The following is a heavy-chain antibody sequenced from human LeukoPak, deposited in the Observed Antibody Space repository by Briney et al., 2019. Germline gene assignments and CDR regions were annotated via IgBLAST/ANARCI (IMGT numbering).Heavy chain of an antibody. CDR2: IYYSGST. V-gene: IGHV4-30-4*08. Sequence: SETLSLTCTVSGGSISSGDYYWSWIRQPPGKGLEWIGYIYYSGSTYYNPSLKSRVTISVDTSKNQSSLKLSSVTAADTAVYYCARGITAQEPFDYWGQGTLVTVSS. CDR1: GGSISSGDYY. CDR3: ARGITAQEPFDY. D-gene: IGHD1-20*01. J-gene: IGHJ4*02.